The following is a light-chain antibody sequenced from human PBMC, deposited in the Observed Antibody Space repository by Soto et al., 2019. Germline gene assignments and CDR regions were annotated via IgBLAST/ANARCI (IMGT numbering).Light chain of an antibody. V-gene: IGKV3-20*01. CDR3: HQYSSSLLT. Sequence: EIVLTQSPGTLSLSPGERATLACRASQTVSSSYLAWYQQKPGQAPRPLFYGPSSRAPGIPDRFIGSGSGTDFTLTISRLEPEDFAVYYCHQYSSSLLTFGVGTKVEIK. J-gene: IGKJ4*01. CDR2: GPS. CDR1: QTVSSSY.